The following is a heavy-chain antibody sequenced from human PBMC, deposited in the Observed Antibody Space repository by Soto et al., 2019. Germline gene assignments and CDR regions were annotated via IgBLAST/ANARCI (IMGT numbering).Heavy chain of an antibody. J-gene: IGHJ4*02. D-gene: IGHD1-26*01. Sequence: QVQLAQSGAEVKMPGSSVKVSCKASGGTFNSYTISWVRQAPGQGLEWMGRIIPILGISTYAQKFQGRVTITADKSTSTADMELSSLRSEDTAVYYCAVGATVVTPDYWGQGTLVTVSS. V-gene: IGHV1-69*02. CDR3: AVGATVVTPDY. CDR1: GGTFNSYT. CDR2: IIPILGIS.